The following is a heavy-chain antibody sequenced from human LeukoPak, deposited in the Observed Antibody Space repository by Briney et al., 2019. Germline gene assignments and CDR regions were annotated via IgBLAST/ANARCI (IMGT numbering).Heavy chain of an antibody. CDR2: IKQDGSEN. J-gene: IGHJ3*01. V-gene: IGHV3-7*01. Sequence: GGSLRLSCAASGFTFNNYEMNWVRQAPGKGLEWVANIKQDGSENHYVDSVKGRFTLSKDNAENSLYLQMNSLRAEDTAVYYCVRGGAAFDFWGQGTLVIVSS. CDR1: GFTFNNYE. CDR3: VRGGAAFDF.